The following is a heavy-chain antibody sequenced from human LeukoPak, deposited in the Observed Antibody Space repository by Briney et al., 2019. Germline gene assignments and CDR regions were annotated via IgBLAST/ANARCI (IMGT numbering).Heavy chain of an antibody. Sequence: PSGTLSLTCAVFGGSISSSNWWSWVRQPPGKGLEWIGEIYHSGSTNYNPSLKSRVTISVDKSKNQFSLKLSSVTAADTAVYYCARVLITMVRGVPNYGMDVWGQGTTVTVSS. D-gene: IGHD3-10*01. J-gene: IGHJ6*02. CDR2: IYHSGST. CDR1: GGSISSSNW. V-gene: IGHV4-4*02. CDR3: ARVLITMVRGVPNYGMDV.